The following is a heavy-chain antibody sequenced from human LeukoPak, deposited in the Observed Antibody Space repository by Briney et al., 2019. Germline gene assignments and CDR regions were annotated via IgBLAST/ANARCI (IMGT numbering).Heavy chain of an antibody. D-gene: IGHD3-16*01. Sequence: GGSLRLSCTASGLTFSTYWVHWVRQAPGKGLVWVSQIKFDGSLASYADSVKGRFTISRDNAKNTLYLQMNTLGTEDTAVYYCVTGHYDSRMYFDLWGRATLVTVSS. CDR2: IKFDGSLA. V-gene: IGHV3-74*01. CDR3: VTGHYDSRMYFDL. CDR1: GLTFSTYW. J-gene: IGHJ2*01.